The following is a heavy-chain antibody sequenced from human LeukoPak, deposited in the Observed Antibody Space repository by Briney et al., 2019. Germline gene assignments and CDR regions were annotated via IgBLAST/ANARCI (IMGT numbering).Heavy chain of an antibody. D-gene: IGHD3-10*01. Sequence: GGSLRLSCSASGFTFSNYAMHWVRQAPGKGLEYVSAISSNGGSTYYADSVKGRFTISRDNSKNTLHLQMSSLRAEETAVYYCVRGSAFGDLDSWGQGTLVTVSS. CDR1: GFTFSNYA. V-gene: IGHV3-64D*09. J-gene: IGHJ4*02. CDR3: VRGSAFGDLDS. CDR2: ISSNGGST.